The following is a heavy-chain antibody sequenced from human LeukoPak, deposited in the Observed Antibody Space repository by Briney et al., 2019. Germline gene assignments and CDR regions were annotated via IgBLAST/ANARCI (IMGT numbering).Heavy chain of an antibody. V-gene: IGHV3-30*18. CDR1: GFTFSSYG. D-gene: IGHD3-22*01. CDR2: ISYDGSNK. J-gene: IGHJ4*02. CDR3: AKERNRYYYDSSGFDY. Sequence: GGSLRLSCAASGFTFSSYGMHWVRQAPGKGLEWVAVISYDGSNKYYADSVKGRFTISRDNSKSTLYLQMNSLRAEDTAVYYCAKERNRYYYDSSGFDYWGQGTLVTVSS.